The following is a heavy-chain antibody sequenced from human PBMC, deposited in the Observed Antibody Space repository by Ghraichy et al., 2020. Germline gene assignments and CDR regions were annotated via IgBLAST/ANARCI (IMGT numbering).Heavy chain of an antibody. Sequence: WETLSLTCTVSGGSISSNDDYWGWIRQPPGKGLEWIGSIFYNGNVYYNPSLKSRVTISVDTSKNQFSLKLSSVTAADTAVYYCARHHWRGNDAFDIWGQGTLVTVSS. CDR2: IFYNGNV. V-gene: IGHV4-39*01. CDR1: GGSISSNDDY. J-gene: IGHJ3*02. D-gene: IGHD3-16*01. CDR3: ARHHWRGNDAFDI.